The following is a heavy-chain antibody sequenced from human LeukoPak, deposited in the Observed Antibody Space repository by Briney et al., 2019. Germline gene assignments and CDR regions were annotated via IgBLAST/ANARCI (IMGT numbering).Heavy chain of an antibody. J-gene: IGHJ4*02. CDR3: AKQWLDEALFDY. V-gene: IGHV3-23*01. Sequence: GGSLRLSCAASGFTFSSYAMSWVRQAPGKWQERVSAISGSGGSTYYADSVKGRFTISRDNSKNTLYLQMNSLRAEDTAVYYCAKQWLDEALFDYWGQGTLVTVSS. D-gene: IGHD6-19*01. CDR2: ISGSGGST. CDR1: GFTFSSYA.